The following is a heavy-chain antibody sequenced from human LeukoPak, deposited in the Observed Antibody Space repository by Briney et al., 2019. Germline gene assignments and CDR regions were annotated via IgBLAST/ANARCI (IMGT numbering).Heavy chain of an antibody. J-gene: IGHJ4*02. Sequence: GGSLRPSCAVSGFNFDDYGMTWVRQAPGKGLEWVSGINWNGGSIGYADSVKGRFNIYRDNAKNSLYLQMNSLRAEDTALYYCARGYCSSSTCYYFDYWGQGTLVTVSS. V-gene: IGHV3-20*04. CDR3: ARGYCSSSTCYYFDY. D-gene: IGHD2-2*01. CDR1: GFNFDDYG. CDR2: INWNGGSI.